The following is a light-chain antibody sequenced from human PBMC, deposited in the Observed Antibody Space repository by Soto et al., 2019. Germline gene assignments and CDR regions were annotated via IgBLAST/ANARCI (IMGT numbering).Light chain of an antibody. CDR2: GAS. J-gene: IGKJ1*01. CDR3: QQYVSSLWA. CDR1: QSVSSNY. Sequence: IVWPQYPDTLSLSPGERATLSCRASQSVSSNYLAWCQHKPGQAPRLLIYGASRRATGIPDRFTGSGSGTDFTLTISRLEPEDFAVYYCQQYVSSLWASGEGTMVDI. V-gene: IGKV3-20*01.